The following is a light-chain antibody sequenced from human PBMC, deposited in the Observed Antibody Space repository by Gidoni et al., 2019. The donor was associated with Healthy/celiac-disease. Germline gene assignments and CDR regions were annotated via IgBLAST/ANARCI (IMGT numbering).Light chain of an antibody. Sequence: DIVMTQSPLSLPVTPGEPASISCRSSPSLLHSNGYNYLDWYLQKPGQSPQLLIYLGSNRSSGVPYRFSGSGSGTDFTLTISRVEAEDFWVYYCMQALQTPRTFGQGTKVEIK. CDR3: MQALQTPRT. V-gene: IGKV2-28*01. J-gene: IGKJ1*01. CDR1: PSLLHSNGYNY. CDR2: LGS.